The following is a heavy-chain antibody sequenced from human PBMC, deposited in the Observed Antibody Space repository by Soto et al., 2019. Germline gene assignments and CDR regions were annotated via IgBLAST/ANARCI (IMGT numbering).Heavy chain of an antibody. CDR3: ARSPQPTRGIHWYFDL. CDR2: ISYDGINK. CDR1: GFTFNTYG. Sequence: QVQLVESGGGVVQPGRSLGLSCAASGFTFNTYGMHWVRQAPGKGLEWVAAISYDGINKNYVDSVKGRFTISRDNSKNTLYVQMNSLRAEDTALYYCARSPQPTRGIHWYFDLWGRGILVTVSS. V-gene: IGHV3-30*03. J-gene: IGHJ2*01. D-gene: IGHD1-26*01.